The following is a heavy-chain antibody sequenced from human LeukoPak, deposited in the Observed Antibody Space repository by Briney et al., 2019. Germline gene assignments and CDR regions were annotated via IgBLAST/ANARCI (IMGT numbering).Heavy chain of an antibody. CDR2: IYHSGST. D-gene: IGHD3-3*01. Sequence: PSETLSLTCTVSGYSISSGYYLGWIRQPPGKWLEWIGRIYHSGSTYYNPSLKSRVTISVDTSKNQVSLTLSSVTAADTAVYYCARDGPAYDFWSGYYFYYYYYMDVWGKGTTVTVSS. CDR3: ARDGPAYDFWSGYYFYYYYYMDV. CDR1: GYSISSGYY. V-gene: IGHV4-38-2*02. J-gene: IGHJ6*03.